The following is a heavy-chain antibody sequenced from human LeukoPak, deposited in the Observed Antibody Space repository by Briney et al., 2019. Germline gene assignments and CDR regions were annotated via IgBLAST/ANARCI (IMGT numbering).Heavy chain of an antibody. Sequence: SVKVSCKASGGTFSSYAISWVRQAPGQGLEWMGGIIPIFGTANYAQKFQGRVTITADESTSTAYMELSSLRSEDTAVYYCASPKTYYYDSSGYYYDYWGQETPVTVSS. CDR2: IIPIFGTA. CDR3: ASPKTYYYDSSGYYYDY. V-gene: IGHV1-69*01. CDR1: GGTFSSYA. D-gene: IGHD3-22*01. J-gene: IGHJ4*02.